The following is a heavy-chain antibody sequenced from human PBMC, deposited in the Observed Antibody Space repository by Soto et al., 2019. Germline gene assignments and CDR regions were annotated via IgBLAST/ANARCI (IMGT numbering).Heavy chain of an antibody. CDR2: IYYSGST. D-gene: IGHD3-10*01. Sequence: SETLSLTCTVSAGSISSYCWSWIRQPPGKGLEWIGYIYYSGSTNYNPSLKSRVTISVDTSKNQFSLKLSSVTAADTAVYYCARDLRWFGESTRAFDIWGQGTMVTVSS. J-gene: IGHJ3*02. CDR1: AGSISSYC. V-gene: IGHV4-59*01. CDR3: ARDLRWFGESTRAFDI.